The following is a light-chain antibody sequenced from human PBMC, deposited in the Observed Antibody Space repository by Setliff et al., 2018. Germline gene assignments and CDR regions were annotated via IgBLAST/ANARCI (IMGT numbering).Light chain of an antibody. V-gene: IGLV3-21*04. J-gene: IGLJ1*01. Sequence: SYELTEPPSVSVAPGKTARITCGGNNIGSKSVHWYQQKPGQAPVLVIYYDSDRPSGIPERFSGSNSGNTATLTISRVEAGDEADYYCQVWDSGSEHYVFGTGTKV. CDR2: YDS. CDR3: QVWDSGSEHYV. CDR1: NIGSKS.